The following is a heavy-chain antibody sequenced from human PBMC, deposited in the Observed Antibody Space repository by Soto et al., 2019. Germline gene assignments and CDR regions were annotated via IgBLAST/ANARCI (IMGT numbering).Heavy chain of an antibody. Sequence: TRSLTSALSGALITSIKSWHWVPRSPGNGLQRIDAHTHSGRTHYHPSLKSRVTISVDKSKNQFSMKLSSVTDADTAVYYCARRWFGDKNFDYWGQGTLVTVS. J-gene: IGHJ4*02. V-gene: IGHV4-4*02. CDR2: HTHSGRT. D-gene: IGHD3-10*01. CDR1: GALITSIKS. CDR3: ARRWFGDKNFDY.